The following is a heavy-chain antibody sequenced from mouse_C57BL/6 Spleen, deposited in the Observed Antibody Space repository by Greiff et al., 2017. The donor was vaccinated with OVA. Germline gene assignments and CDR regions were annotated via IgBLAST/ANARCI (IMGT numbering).Heavy chain of an antibody. CDR1: GYTFTSYG. V-gene: IGHV1-81*01. CDR3: ARYYYGNYWYFDV. CDR2: IYPRSGNT. Sequence: VQLQQSGAELARPGASVKLSCKASGYTFTSYGISWVKQRTGQGLEWIGEIYPRSGNTYYNEKFKGKATLTAAKSSSTAYMELRSLTSEDSAVYFCARYYYGNYWYFDVWGTGTTVTVSS. D-gene: IGHD2-1*01. J-gene: IGHJ1*03.